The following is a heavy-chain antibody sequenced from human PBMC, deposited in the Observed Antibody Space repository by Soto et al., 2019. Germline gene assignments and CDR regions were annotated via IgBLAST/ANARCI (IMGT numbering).Heavy chain of an antibody. D-gene: IGHD7-27*01. J-gene: IGHJ3*02. CDR1: GFTFTDYY. CDR3: GRDSLALDSPGEIGI. CDR2: ISSSSYT. V-gene: IGHV3-11*06. Sequence: QEQLVESGGGLVKPGGSLRLSCAASGFTFTDYYMTWIRQAPGKGLEWVSYISSSSYTKYADSVKGRFTISRDNAKHSLYLQMNDLRAEDTAVYYCGRDSLALDSPGEIGIWGQGTMVTVSS.